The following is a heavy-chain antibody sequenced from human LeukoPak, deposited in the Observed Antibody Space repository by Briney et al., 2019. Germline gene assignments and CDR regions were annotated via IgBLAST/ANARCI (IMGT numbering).Heavy chain of an antibody. CDR2: IYYTGTT. D-gene: IGHD2-21*01. Sequence: SETLSLTCTVSGGSLSSNSYHWGWIRQPPGKALEWIGSIYYTGTTYYSPSLRSRLIMSVDTSKNQFSLMLTSVTAADTAMYYCVREITMAVVIDGGQGTLVTVSS. V-gene: IGHV4-39*07. CDR3: VREITMAVVID. CDR1: GGSLSSNSYH. J-gene: IGHJ4*02.